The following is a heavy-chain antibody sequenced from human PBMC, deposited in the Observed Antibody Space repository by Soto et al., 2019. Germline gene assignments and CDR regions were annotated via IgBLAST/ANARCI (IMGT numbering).Heavy chain of an antibody. CDR1: GFTFSSYG. D-gene: IGHD4-17*01. CDR3: AKARRHQEKTTVVTPLDY. V-gene: IGHV3-30*18. J-gene: IGHJ4*02. Sequence: QVQLVESGGGVVQPGRSLRLSCAASGFTFSSYGMHWVRQAPGKGLEWVAVISYDGSNKYYADSVKGRFTISRDNSKNTLYLQMNSLRAEDTAVYYCAKARRHQEKTTVVTPLDYWGQGTLVTVSS. CDR2: ISYDGSNK.